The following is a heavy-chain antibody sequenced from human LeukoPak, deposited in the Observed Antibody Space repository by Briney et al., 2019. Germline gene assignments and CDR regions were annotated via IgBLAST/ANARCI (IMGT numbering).Heavy chain of an antibody. CDR3: AKEMGITMVRGVIFDY. CDR2: ISYDGSNK. CDR1: GFTFSSYG. V-gene: IGHV3-30*18. Sequence: TGGFLRLSCAASGFTFSSYGMHWVRQAPGKGLEWVAVISYDGSNKYYADSVKGRFTISRDNSKNTLYLQMNGLRAEDTAVYYCAKEMGITMVRGVIFDYWGQGTLVTVSS. D-gene: IGHD3-10*01. J-gene: IGHJ4*02.